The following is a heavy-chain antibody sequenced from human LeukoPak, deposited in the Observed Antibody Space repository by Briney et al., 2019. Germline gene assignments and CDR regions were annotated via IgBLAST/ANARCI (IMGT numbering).Heavy chain of an antibody. CDR1: GFTFSSYA. V-gene: IGHV3-23*01. Sequence: GGSLRLSCAASGFTFSSYAMSWVRQAPGKGLEWVSAISGSGGSTYYAHSVKGRFTIARDNSKNTLYLQMNSLRAEDTVVYYCAKDSVVVVAATHRAYFDYWGQGTLVTVSS. J-gene: IGHJ4*02. CDR2: ISGSGGST. D-gene: IGHD2-15*01. CDR3: AKDSVVVVAATHRAYFDY.